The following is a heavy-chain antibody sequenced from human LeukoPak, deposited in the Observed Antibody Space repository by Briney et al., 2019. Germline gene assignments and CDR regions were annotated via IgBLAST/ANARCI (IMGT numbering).Heavy chain of an antibody. CDR3: ALLRYYYDSMSFDY. D-gene: IGHD3-22*01. CDR1: GYSFASHW. J-gene: IGHJ4*02. Sequence: GESLKISCKGSGYSFASHWIGWVRQMPGKGLEWMGIIYPGDSDTRYSPSFQGQVTISADKSISTAYLQWSSLKASDTAMYYCALLRYYYDSMSFDYWGQGTLVTVSS. CDR2: IYPGDSDT. V-gene: IGHV5-51*01.